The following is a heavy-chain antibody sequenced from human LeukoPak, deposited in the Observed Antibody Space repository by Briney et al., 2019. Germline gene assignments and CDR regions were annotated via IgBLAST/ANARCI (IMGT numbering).Heavy chain of an antibody. CDR3: ARDGPRMVGATYSFDY. J-gene: IGHJ4*02. D-gene: IGHD1-26*01. CDR2: ISYDGSNK. V-gene: IGHV3-30-3*01. CDR1: GFTFSSYA. Sequence: GGSLRLSCAASGFTFSSYAMPWVRQAPGKGLEWVAVISYDGSNKYYADSVKGRFTISRDNSKNTLYLQMNSLRAEDTAVYYCARDGPRMVGATYSFDYWGQGTLVTVSS.